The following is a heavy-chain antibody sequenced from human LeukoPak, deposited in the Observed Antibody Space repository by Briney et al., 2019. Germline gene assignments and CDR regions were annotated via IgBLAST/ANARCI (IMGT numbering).Heavy chain of an antibody. CDR2: ITRSSSNI. D-gene: IGHD6-6*01. Sequence: GGSLRLSCAASGFTFSNYNTNWVRQAPGKGLEWVSSITRSSSNIYYAESVKGRSTISRDNAKNSLYLQMNSLRAEDTAVYYCARGSYSGSTYWYFDLWGRGTLVIASS. CDR3: ARGSYSGSTYWYFDL. CDR1: GFTFSNYN. J-gene: IGHJ2*01. V-gene: IGHV3-21*01.